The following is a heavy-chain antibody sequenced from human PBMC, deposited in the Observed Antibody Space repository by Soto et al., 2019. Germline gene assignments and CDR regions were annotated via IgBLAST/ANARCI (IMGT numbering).Heavy chain of an antibody. CDR3: VAGQYFFDY. V-gene: IGHV3-30*03. J-gene: IGHJ4*02. Sequence: GGSLRLSCAASGFSFSSYGMQWVRQAPGKGLEWVAVISYDGSNKYYADSVKDRFTISRDNSKKTLYLQMNSPRADDTAVYYCVAGQYFFDYCGQGTLVTVPQ. D-gene: IGHD6-19*01. CDR2: ISYDGSNK. CDR1: GFSFSSYG.